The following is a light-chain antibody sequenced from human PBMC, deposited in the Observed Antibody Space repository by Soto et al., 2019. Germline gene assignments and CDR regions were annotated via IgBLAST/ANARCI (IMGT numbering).Light chain of an antibody. J-gene: IGKJ1*01. CDR1: QSISSW. V-gene: IGKV1-5*03. CDR2: KAS. Sequence: DIQMTQSPSTLSASVGDRVTITCRASQSISSWLAWYQQKPGKAPKLLIYKASSLESGVPSRFSGSRSGTEFTLTISSLQPDDFATYYCQQYNSYPWTFGQGNKVEIK. CDR3: QQYNSYPWT.